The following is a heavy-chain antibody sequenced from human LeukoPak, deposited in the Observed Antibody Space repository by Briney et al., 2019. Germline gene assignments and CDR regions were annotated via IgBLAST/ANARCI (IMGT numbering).Heavy chain of an antibody. Sequence: GASVKVSCKASGYTFTGYYMHWVRQAPGQGLEWMGWINTNTGNPTYAQGFTGRFVFSLDTSVNTAYLEISRLQTEDTAVYYCARAGTAMVDGWGQGTLVTVSS. J-gene: IGHJ5*02. D-gene: IGHD5-18*01. CDR1: GYTFTGYY. V-gene: IGHV7-4-1*02. CDR3: ARAGTAMVDG. CDR2: INTNTGNP.